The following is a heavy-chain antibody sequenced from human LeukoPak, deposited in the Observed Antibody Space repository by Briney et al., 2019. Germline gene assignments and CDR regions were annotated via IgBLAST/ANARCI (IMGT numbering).Heavy chain of an antibody. CDR1: GGSISNYY. CDR3: ARLTGYSYGYYFDY. CDR2: IYYSGST. J-gene: IGHJ4*02. Sequence: SETLSLTCTVSGGSISNYYWGWIRQPPGKGLEWIGTIYYSGSTYYNPSLKSRVTISVDTSKNQFSLKLSSVTAADTAVYYCARLTGYSYGYYFDYWGQGTLVTVSS. D-gene: IGHD5-18*01. V-gene: IGHV4-39*01.